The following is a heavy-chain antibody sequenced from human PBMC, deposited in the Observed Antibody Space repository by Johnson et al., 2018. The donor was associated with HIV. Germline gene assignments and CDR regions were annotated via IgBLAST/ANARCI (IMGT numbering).Heavy chain of an antibody. Sequence: EVQLVESGGGLVQPGGSLRLSCVASGFTFRSYWMSWVRQAPGKGLEWVANIIQDGSNKYYADSVKGRFTISRDNSKNTLYLQMNSLRAEDTAVYYCARERIAAAGLDAFDIWGQGTMVTVSS. D-gene: IGHD6-13*01. J-gene: IGHJ3*02. V-gene: IGHV3-7*01. CDR3: ARERIAAAGLDAFDI. CDR2: IIQDGSNK. CDR1: GFTFRSYW.